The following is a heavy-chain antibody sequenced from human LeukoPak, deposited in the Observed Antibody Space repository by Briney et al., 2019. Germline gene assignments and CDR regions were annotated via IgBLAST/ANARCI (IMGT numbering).Heavy chain of an antibody. CDR3: AREPSYYYYGMDV. Sequence: SETLSLTCTVSGGSISSGSYYWSWIRQPAGKGLEWIGRIYTSGSTNYNPSLKSRVTISVDTSKNQFSLKLSSVTAADTAVYYCAREPSYYYYGMDVGPRDHGHRLL. V-gene: IGHV4-61*02. J-gene: IGHJ6*02. CDR1: GGSISSGSYY. CDR2: IYTSGST.